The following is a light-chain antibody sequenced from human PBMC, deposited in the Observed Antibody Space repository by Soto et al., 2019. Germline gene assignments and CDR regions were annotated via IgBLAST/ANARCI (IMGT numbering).Light chain of an antibody. CDR3: QQRSNWSWT. CDR2: DAS. Sequence: ERVSTQSPATLSLSPGERATLSCRASQSVSSYLAWYQQKPGQAPRLLIYDASNRATGIPARFSGSGSGTDFTLTISSLEPEDFAVYYCQQRSNWSWTFGQGTKVDIK. CDR1: QSVSSY. J-gene: IGKJ1*01. V-gene: IGKV3-11*01.